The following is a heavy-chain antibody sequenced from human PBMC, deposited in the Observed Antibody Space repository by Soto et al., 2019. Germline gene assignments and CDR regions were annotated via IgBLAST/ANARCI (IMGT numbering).Heavy chain of an antibody. CDR2: IWNDGSNR. D-gene: IGHD2-2*01. CDR3: VRDAPYAVGRSSTYYGFFES. J-gene: IGHJ4*02. CDR1: GFYFSGYA. Sequence: GSLRLSCAASGFYFSGYAMHWVRQAPGKGLEWVAVIWNDGSNRYYGDSVNGRFSISRDRSKNTVYLQMDSLRVEDTAVYHCVRDAPYAVGRSSTYYGFFESWGPGALVTVSS. V-gene: IGHV3-33*01.